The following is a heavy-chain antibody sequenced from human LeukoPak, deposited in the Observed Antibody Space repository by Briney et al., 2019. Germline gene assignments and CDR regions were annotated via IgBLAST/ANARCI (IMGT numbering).Heavy chain of an antibody. CDR3: ARETTVGYYYYYYMDV. CDR1: GFTFSSYS. D-gene: IGHD4-11*01. Sequence: PGGSLRLSCAASGFTFSSYSMNWVRQAPGKGLEWVSSISSSSSYIYYADSVKGRFTISRDNAKNSLYLQMNSLRAEDTAVYYCARETTVGYYYYYYMDVWGKGTTVTVSS. J-gene: IGHJ6*03. CDR2: ISSSSSYI. V-gene: IGHV3-21*01.